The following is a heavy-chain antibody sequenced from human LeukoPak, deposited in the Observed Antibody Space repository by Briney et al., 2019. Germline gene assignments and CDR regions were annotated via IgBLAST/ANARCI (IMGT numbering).Heavy chain of an antibody. Sequence: SETLSLTCTVSGGSISSSSYYWGWIRQPPGKGLEWIGSIYNSGSTYYNPSLKSRVTISVDTSKNQFALKLSSVTAADTAVYYCARVGCSGGSCRPDYGMDVWGQGTTVTVSS. J-gene: IGHJ6*02. V-gene: IGHV4-39*01. CDR2: IYNSGST. CDR1: GGSISSSSYY. CDR3: ARVGCSGGSCRPDYGMDV. D-gene: IGHD2-15*01.